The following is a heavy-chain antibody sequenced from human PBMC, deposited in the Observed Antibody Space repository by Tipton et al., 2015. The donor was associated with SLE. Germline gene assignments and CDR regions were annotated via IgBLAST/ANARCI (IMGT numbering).Heavy chain of an antibody. D-gene: IGHD6-19*01. Sequence: LRLSCTVSGGSISSGGYYWSWIRQHPGKGLEWIGYIYYSGSTYYNPSLKSRVTLSVDTSKNQFSLKLSSVTAADTAVYYCARDLSSGFNWFDPRGQGTLVTVSS. J-gene: IGHJ5*02. CDR1: GGSISSGGYY. V-gene: IGHV4-31*03. CDR3: ARDLSSGFNWFDP. CDR2: IYYSGST.